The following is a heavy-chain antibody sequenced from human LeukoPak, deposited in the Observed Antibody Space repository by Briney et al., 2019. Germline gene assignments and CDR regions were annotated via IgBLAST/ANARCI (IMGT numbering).Heavy chain of an antibody. V-gene: IGHV4-34*01. CDR3: ARGHVGSYAYYYYYGMDV. J-gene: IGHJ6*02. CDR2: INHSGST. D-gene: IGHD2-8*01. Sequence: SETLSLTCAVYGGSFSGYYWSWIRQPPKKGLEWIGEINHSGSTSYNPSLKSRVIISVDTSKNQFSLKVRSVTAADTAVYYCARGHVGSYAYYYYYGMDVWGQGTTVTVSS. CDR1: GGSFSGYY.